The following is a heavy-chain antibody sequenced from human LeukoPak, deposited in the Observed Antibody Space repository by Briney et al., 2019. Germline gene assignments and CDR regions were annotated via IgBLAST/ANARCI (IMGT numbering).Heavy chain of an antibody. CDR3: ASAEGYSVYYFDY. D-gene: IGHD5-18*01. J-gene: IGHJ4*02. V-gene: IGHV3-48*02. Sequence: GGSLRLSCAASGFTFSSYSMTWVRQAPGKGLEWVSYIYSSGSIIQYADSVKGRFTISRDNAKNSLYLQMNSLRDEDTAVYYCASAEGYSVYYFDYRGQGTLVTVSS. CDR2: IYSSGSII. CDR1: GFTFSSYS.